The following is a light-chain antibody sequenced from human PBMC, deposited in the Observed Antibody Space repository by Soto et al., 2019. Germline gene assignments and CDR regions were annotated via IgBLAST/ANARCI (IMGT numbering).Light chain of an antibody. CDR1: QSVSSSY. V-gene: IGKV3-20*01. CDR2: GAS. Sequence: IVLTQSPGTLSLSPGERATLSCRASQSVSSSYLAWYQQKPGQAPRLLIYGASSRATVIPDRVSARGYGTSLTLTITTLEPEDFTVYYCQQYGSSLWTLGQGTKVDIK. CDR3: QQYGSSLWT. J-gene: IGKJ1*01.